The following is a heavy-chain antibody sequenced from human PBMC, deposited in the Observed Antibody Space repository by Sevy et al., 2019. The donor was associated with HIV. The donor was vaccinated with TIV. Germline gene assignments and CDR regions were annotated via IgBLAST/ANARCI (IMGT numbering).Heavy chain of an antibody. J-gene: IGHJ4*02. CDR1: AFTFSSYA. D-gene: IGHD6-25*01. CDR3: ARDSHGFDFDY. CDR2: ISYDGSNK. Sequence: GGSLRLSCAASAFTFSSYAMHWVRQAPGKGLEWVAVISYDGSNKYYADSVKGRFTISRDNSKNTLYLQMNSLRAEDTAVYYCARDSHGFDFDYWGQGTLVTVSS. V-gene: IGHV3-30-3*01.